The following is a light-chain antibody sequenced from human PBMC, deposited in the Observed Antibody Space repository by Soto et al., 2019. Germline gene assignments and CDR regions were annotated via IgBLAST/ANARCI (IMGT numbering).Light chain of an antibody. J-gene: IGKJ1*01. V-gene: IGKV1-27*01. CDR3: QKYNKAPWT. CDR2: AAS. Sequence: DIQMTQSPYSLSASVGDRVTITCRASQGIINYVAWYQQSPGRVPKLLISAASTLRSGVPSRFSGSGSGTDFNLTISSLQPEDAATYYCQKYNKAPWTLVQGTQVEIK. CDR1: QGIINY.